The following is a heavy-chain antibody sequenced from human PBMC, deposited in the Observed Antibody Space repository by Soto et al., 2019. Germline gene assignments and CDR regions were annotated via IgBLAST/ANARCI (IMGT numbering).Heavy chain of an antibody. V-gene: IGHV1-69*01. D-gene: IGHD3-22*01. J-gene: IGHJ3*02. CDR2: IIPIFGTA. CDR1: GGTFSSYA. CDR3: ARDLPTYYYDSTRAFDI. Sequence: QVQLVQSGAEVKKPGSSVKVSCKASGGTFSSYAISWVRQAPGQGLEWMGGIIPIFGTANYAQKFQGRVTITADESTSTAYMELCSLRSEDTAVYYCARDLPTYYYDSTRAFDIWGQGTMVTVSS.